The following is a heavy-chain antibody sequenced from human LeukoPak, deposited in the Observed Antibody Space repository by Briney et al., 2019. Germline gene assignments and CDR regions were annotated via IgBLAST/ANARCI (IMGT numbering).Heavy chain of an antibody. CDR1: GFTFSSYS. J-gene: IGHJ3*02. CDR3: ARESITIFGVVIGNAFDI. CDR2: ISSSSSYI. Sequence: GGSLRLSCAASGFTFSSYSMNWVRQAPGKGLEWVSSISSSSSYIYYADSVKGRFTISRDNAKNSLYLQMNSLRAEDTAVYYCARESITIFGVVIGNAFDIWGQGTMVTVSS. V-gene: IGHV3-21*01. D-gene: IGHD3-3*01.